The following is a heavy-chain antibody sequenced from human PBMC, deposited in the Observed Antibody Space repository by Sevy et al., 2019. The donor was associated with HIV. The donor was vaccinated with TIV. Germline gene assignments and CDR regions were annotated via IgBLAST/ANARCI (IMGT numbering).Heavy chain of an antibody. CDR2: FDPEHGET. CDR3: ATTATLRYCSSTSCPYV. V-gene: IGHV1-24*01. D-gene: IGHD2-2*01. Sequence: ASVKVSCKVSGYTLTELSMHWVRQAPGKGLEWMGGFDPEHGETIYAQKFQGRVTMTEDTSTDTAYMELSSLRSEDTAVYYCATTATLRYCSSTSCPYVWGQGTTVTVSS. CDR1: GYTLTELS. J-gene: IGHJ6*02.